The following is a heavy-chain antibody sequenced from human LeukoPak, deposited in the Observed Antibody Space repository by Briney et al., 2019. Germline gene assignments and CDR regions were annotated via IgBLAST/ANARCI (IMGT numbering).Heavy chain of an antibody. CDR2: ISWNSGSI. J-gene: IGHJ1*01. V-gene: IGHV3-9*03. D-gene: IGHD3-22*01. Sequence: GGSLRLSCAASGFTFDDYAMHWVRQAPGKGLEWVSGISWNSGSIGYADSVKGRFTISRDNAKNSLYLQMNSLRAEDMALYYCAMGSYYYDSSGYYYDAEYFQHWGQGTLVTVSS. CDR1: GFTFDDYA. CDR3: AMGSYYYDSSGYYYDAEYFQH.